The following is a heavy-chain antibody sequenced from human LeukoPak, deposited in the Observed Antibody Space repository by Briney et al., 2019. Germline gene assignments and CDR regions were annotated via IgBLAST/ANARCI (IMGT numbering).Heavy chain of an antibody. J-gene: IGHJ4*02. CDR3: AKAVYYDFWSGYFFDY. CDR1: GFTFSSYA. CDR2: ISGSGGST. V-gene: IGHV3-23*01. Sequence: GGSLRLSCAASGFTFSSYAMSWVRQAPGKGLEWVSAISGSGGSTYYADSVEGRFTISRDNSKNTLYLQMNSLRAEDTAVYYCAKAVYYDFWSGYFFDYWGQGTLVTVSS. D-gene: IGHD3-3*01.